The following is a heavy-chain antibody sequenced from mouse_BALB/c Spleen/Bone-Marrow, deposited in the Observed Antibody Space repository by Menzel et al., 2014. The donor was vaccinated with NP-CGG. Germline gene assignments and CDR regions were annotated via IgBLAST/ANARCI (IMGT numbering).Heavy chain of an antibody. CDR1: SYSITRGYS. D-gene: IGHD2-14*01. CDR2: IHYSGST. CDR3: ARRTEVRLVYYFDF. V-gene: IGHV3-1*02. Sequence: ETRPNLMHPSQSLSLTCTVTSYSITRGYSWHWIRQFPGNKLEWMGYIHYSGSTNYNPSLKSRISITRDTSKNQFFLQLNSVTTEDTATYYCARRTEVRLVYYFDFFGQAATPTVSS. J-gene: IGHJ2*01.